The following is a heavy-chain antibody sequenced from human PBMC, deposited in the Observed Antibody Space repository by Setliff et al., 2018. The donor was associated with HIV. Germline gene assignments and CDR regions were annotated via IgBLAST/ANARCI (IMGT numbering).Heavy chain of an antibody. Sequence: KTSETLSLTCAVHGGSFSDYYWTWIRQSPGKGLEWIGEINHRGSTNYNTSLKSRVTVSVETSKNQFSLKLGSVTAADTAVYYCARESPSSSWFYFDFWGQGTLVTVSS. V-gene: IGHV4-34*01. CDR2: INHRGST. D-gene: IGHD6-13*01. CDR3: ARESPSSSWFYFDF. J-gene: IGHJ4*02. CDR1: GGSFSDYY.